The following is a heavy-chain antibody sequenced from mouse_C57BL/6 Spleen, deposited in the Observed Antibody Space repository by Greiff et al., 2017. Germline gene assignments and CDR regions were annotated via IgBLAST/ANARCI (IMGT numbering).Heavy chain of an antibody. V-gene: IGHV1-82*01. J-gene: IGHJ1*03. CDR3: ARETTVVVDWYFDV. Sequence: VHLVESGPELVKPGASVKISCKASGYAFSSSWMNWVKQRPGKGLEWIGRIYPGDGDTNYNGKFKGKATLTADKSSSTAYMQLSSLTSEDSAVYFCARETTVVVDWYFDVWGTGTTVTVSS. CDR1: GYAFSSSW. D-gene: IGHD1-1*01. CDR2: IYPGDGDT.